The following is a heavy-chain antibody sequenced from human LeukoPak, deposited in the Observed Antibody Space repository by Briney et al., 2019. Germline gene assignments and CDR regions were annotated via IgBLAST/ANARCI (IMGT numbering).Heavy chain of an antibody. J-gene: IGHJ5*02. CDR2: ISAYNGNT. CDR1: GYTFTSYG. Sequence: ASVTVSCKASGYTFTSYGISWVRQAPGQGLEWMGRISAYNGNTNYAQKLQGRVTMTTDTSTSTAYMELRSLRSDDTAVYYCARDPQINYYGSGSYVANWFDPWGPGTLVTVSS. CDR3: ARDPQINYYGSGSYVANWFDP. D-gene: IGHD3-10*01. V-gene: IGHV1-18*01.